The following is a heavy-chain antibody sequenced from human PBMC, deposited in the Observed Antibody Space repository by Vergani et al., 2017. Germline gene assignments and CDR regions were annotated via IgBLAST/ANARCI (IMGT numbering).Heavy chain of an antibody. J-gene: IGHJ4*02. D-gene: IGHD6-13*01. CDR1: GFSLSTSGVG. CDR3: AXMGGSFLYSSSWWYFDY. V-gene: IGHV2-5*02. Sequence: QITLKESGPTLVKPTQTLTLTCTFSGFSLSTSGVGVGWIRQPPGKALEWLALIYWDDDKRYSPSLKSRLTITKDTSKNQVVLTMTNMDPVDTATYYCAXMGGSFLYSSSWWYFDYWGQGTLVTVSS. CDR2: IYWDDDK.